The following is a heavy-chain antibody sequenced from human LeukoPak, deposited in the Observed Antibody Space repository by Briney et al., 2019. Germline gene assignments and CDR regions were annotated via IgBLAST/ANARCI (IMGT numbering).Heavy chain of an antibody. CDR1: GGSISSYY. Sequence: SETLSLTCTVSGGSISSYYWSWIRQPPGKGLEWIGYIYYSGSTNYNPSLKSRVAISVDTSKNQFSPKLRSVTAADTAVYYCARVTVFDWFDPWGQGTLVTVSS. J-gene: IGHJ5*02. CDR2: IYYSGST. CDR3: ARVTVFDWFDP. D-gene: IGHD3-9*01. V-gene: IGHV4-59*01.